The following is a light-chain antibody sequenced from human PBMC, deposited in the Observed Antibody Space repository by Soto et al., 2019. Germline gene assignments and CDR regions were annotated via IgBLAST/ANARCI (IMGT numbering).Light chain of an antibody. J-gene: IGKJ1*01. CDR3: QHYNSYSEA. Sequence: IQMTQSPSTLSGSVGDRVTITCRVSQTISSWLAWYQQKPGKAPKLLIYKASTLKSGVPSRFSGSGSGTEFTLTISSLQPDDFATYYCQHYNSYSEAFGQGTKV. CDR1: QTISSW. CDR2: KAS. V-gene: IGKV1-5*03.